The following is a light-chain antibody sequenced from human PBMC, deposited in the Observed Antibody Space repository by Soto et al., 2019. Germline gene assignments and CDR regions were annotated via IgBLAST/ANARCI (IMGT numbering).Light chain of an antibody. J-gene: IGKJ5*01. CDR1: QSVSSN. V-gene: IGKV3-15*01. Sequence: EIVMTPSPATLSVSPGERVTLSSRASQSVSSNLAWYQQKPGQAPRLLIYGASTRATGIPARFSGSGSGTEFTLTISRLEPEDFAVYYCQQYGYSPITFGQGTRLE. CDR3: QQYGYSPIT. CDR2: GAS.